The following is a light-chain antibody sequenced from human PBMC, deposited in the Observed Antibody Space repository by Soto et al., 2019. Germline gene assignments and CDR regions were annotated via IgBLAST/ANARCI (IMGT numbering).Light chain of an antibody. Sequence: QSALTQPASVSGSPGQSITISCTGTSRDVGSYNLVSWYQQHPGKAPKLIIYEVSERPSGVSHRFSGSKSGNTASLTISGLQAEDEADYYCCSYATPRLFGGGTKVTVL. V-gene: IGLV2-23*02. CDR3: CSYATPRL. J-gene: IGLJ2*01. CDR1: SRDVGSYNL. CDR2: EVS.